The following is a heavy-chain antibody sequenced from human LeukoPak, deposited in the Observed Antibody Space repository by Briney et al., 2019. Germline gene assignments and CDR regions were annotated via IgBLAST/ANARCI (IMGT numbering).Heavy chain of an antibody. J-gene: IGHJ5*02. Sequence: ASVKVSCKASGYTFIAYYMHWVRQAPGQGLEWMGWINPNSGGTNYAQKFQGRVAMTRDTSISTAYMELSRLRSDDTAVYYCSGSFIRAFDPWGQGTLVTVSS. CDR3: SGSFIRAFDP. CDR1: GYTFIAYY. V-gene: IGHV1-2*02. D-gene: IGHD1-26*01. CDR2: INPNSGGT.